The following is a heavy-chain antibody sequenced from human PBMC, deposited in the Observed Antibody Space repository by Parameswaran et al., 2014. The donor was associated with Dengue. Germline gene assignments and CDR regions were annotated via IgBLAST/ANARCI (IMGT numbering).Heavy chain of an antibody. Sequence: VRQMPGKGLEWIGEINHSGSTNYIPSLKSRVTMSVDTSKNQFSLKLSSVTAADTAVYYCAGRSIEELRAVAGSPYYHYGMDVWGQGTTVTVSS. J-gene: IGHJ6*02. CDR3: AGRSIEELRAVAGSPYYHYGMDV. CDR2: INHSGST. D-gene: IGHD6-19*01. V-gene: IGHV4-34*01.